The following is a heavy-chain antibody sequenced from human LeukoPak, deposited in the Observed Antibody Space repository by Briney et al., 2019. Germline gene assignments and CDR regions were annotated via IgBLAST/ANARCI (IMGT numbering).Heavy chain of an antibody. J-gene: IGHJ4*02. V-gene: IGHV3-7*01. CDR1: GFSFSSYW. Sequence: GGSLRLSCAASGFSFSSYWMSWVRQAPGKGLEWVANIKEDGSEKNYVDSVKGRFTISRDNAKNSLYLQMNTLRAEDTAEYYCGRSGIVTTAVPFWGQGTLVTVSS. D-gene: IGHD1-26*01. CDR2: IKEDGSEK. CDR3: GRSGIVTTAVPF.